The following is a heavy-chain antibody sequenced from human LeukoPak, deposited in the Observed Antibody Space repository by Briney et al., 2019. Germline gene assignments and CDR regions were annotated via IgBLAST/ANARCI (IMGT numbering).Heavy chain of an antibody. J-gene: IGHJ4*02. Sequence: GGSLRLSCAASGFTFSIYWMSWVRQAPGKGLEWVANIKQDGSEKYYVDSVKGRFTISRDNAKNSLYLQMNSLRAEDTAVYYCARRLYSGSYSWGQGTLVTVPS. V-gene: IGHV3-7*01. D-gene: IGHD1-26*01. CDR3: ARRLYSGSYS. CDR2: IKQDGSEK. CDR1: GFTFSIYW.